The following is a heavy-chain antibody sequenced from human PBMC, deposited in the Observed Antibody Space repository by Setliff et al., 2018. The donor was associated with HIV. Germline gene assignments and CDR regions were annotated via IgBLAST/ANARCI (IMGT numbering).Heavy chain of an antibody. CDR3: ARFYDYYGHRLDY. CDR2: MFCSGST. J-gene: IGHJ4*02. D-gene: IGHD3-16*01. V-gene: IGHV4-39*01. CDR1: GGSINSGSYY. Sequence: SETLSLTCTVSGGSINSGSYYWGWIRQPPEKGLEWIGTMFCSGSTYYNPSLKSRVTIFIDTSKNQFSLRLSSVTAADTVVYYCARFYDYYGHRLDYWGQGTQVTVSS.